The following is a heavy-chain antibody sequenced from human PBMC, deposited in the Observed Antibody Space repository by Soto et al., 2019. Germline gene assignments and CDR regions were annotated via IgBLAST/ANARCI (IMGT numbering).Heavy chain of an antibody. CDR3: AKDITMAGNRWGYYYYYGLDV. V-gene: IGHV3-30*18. CDR2: ISYDGSNK. Sequence: QVQLVESGGGVVQPGRSLRLSCAASGFTFSSYGMHWVRQAPGKGLEWVAVISYDGSNKYYADSVKGRLTISRDNSKNTLYLQMNSLRAEDTTVYYWAKDITMAGNRWGYYYYYGLDVWGQGTTVTISS. CDR1: GFTFSSYG. J-gene: IGHJ6*02. D-gene: IGHD6-19*01.